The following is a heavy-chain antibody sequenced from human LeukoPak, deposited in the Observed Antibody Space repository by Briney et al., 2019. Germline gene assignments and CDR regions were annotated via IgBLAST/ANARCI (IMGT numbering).Heavy chain of an antibody. Sequence: ASVKVSCKASGYTFTNYFLHWVRQAPGQGLEWMGIVNPSGGSTSYAQKFQGRVTMTRDTATSTVYMELSSLRSEDTAMYYCARVRAGTMNGMDVWGQGTTVTVSS. V-gene: IGHV1-46*01. D-gene: IGHD1-1*01. CDR1: GYTFTNYF. CDR2: VNPSGGST. CDR3: ARVRAGTMNGMDV. J-gene: IGHJ6*02.